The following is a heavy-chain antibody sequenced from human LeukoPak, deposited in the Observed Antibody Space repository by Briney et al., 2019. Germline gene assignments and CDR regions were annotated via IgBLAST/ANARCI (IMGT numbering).Heavy chain of an antibody. CDR3: ARDSGYPESLYYYYGMDV. D-gene: IGHD2-15*01. J-gene: IGHJ6*02. CDR2: INHSGST. CDR1: GGSFSGYY. Sequence: SETLSLTCAVYGGSFSGYYWSWIRQPPGKGLEWIGEINHSGSTNYNPSLKSRVTISVDTSKNQFSLKLSSVTAADTAVYYCARDSGYPESLYYYYGMDVWGQGTTVTVSS. V-gene: IGHV4-34*01.